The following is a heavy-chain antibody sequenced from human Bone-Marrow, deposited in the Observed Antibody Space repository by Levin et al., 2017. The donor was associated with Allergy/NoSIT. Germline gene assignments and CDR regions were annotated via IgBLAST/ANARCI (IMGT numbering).Heavy chain of an antibody. V-gene: IGHV3-23*01. CDR2: ISGSGGAT. CDR3: AKGRGWSTSSPFDH. J-gene: IGHJ4*02. Sequence: GGSLRLSCAASGFTFSTCPMNWVRQAPGKGLEWVSVISGSGGATHYADSGKGRFTISRANSKSTLYLQINSLRVEDTAVYYCAKGRGWSTSSPFDHWGQGTLVTVSS. D-gene: IGHD6-6*01. CDR1: GFTFSTCP.